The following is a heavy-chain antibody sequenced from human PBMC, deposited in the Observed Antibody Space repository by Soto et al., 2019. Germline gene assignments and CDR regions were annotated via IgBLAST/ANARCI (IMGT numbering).Heavy chain of an antibody. Sequence: ASVKVSCKASGYTFTGYYMHCVRQAPGQGLEWMGWINPNSGGTNYAQKFQGRVTMTRDTSISTAYMELSRLRSDDTAVYYCARDQEVRGVIITLYYYYYGMDVWGQGTTVTVSS. J-gene: IGHJ6*02. D-gene: IGHD3-10*01. CDR3: ARDQEVRGVIITLYYYYYGMDV. CDR2: INPNSGGT. V-gene: IGHV1-2*02. CDR1: GYTFTGYY.